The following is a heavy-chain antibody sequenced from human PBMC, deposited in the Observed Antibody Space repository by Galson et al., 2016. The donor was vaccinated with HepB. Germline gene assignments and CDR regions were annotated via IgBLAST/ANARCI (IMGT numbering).Heavy chain of an antibody. D-gene: IGHD1-1*01. J-gene: IGHJ6*02. Sequence: SLRLSCAAYGLPVSNDYMSWVRQAPGKGLKWVSVSYGDGRTYYAESVKGRFTISRDTSKNTVFLQMNSLRAEDTAVYYCARARGGGLERGYYGMDVWGQGTTVTVSS. V-gene: IGHV3-53*05. CDR3: ARARGGGLERGYYGMDV. CDR1: GLPVSNDY. CDR2: SYGDGRT.